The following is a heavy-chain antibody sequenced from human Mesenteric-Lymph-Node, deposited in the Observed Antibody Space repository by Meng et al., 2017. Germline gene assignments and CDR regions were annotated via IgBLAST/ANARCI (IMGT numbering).Heavy chain of an antibody. D-gene: IGHD1-26*01. Sequence: GESLKISCAASGFTFSSYWMHWVRQAPGKGLEWVSAISGSGGSTYYADSVKGRFTISRDNSKNTLYLQMNSLRAEDTAVYYCAKRRSGSDYWGQGTLVNVSS. CDR1: GFTFSSYW. CDR3: AKRRSGSDY. J-gene: IGHJ4*02. CDR2: ISGSGGST. V-gene: IGHV3-23*01.